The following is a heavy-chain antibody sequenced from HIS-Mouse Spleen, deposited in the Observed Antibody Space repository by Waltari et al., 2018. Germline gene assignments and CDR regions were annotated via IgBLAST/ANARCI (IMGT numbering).Heavy chain of an antibody. CDR3: AREIPYSSSWYDWYFDL. CDR2: IYYSGST. J-gene: IGHJ2*01. V-gene: IGHV4-39*07. CDR1: GGSISSSSYY. D-gene: IGHD6-13*01. Sequence: QLQLQESGPGLVKPSETLSLTCTVSGGSISSSSYYWGWIRQPPGKGLEWIGSIYYSGSTDYNPSLKSRVTRAVATSKNQFSLKLSSVTAADTAVYYCAREIPYSSSWYDWYFDLWGRGTLVTVSS.